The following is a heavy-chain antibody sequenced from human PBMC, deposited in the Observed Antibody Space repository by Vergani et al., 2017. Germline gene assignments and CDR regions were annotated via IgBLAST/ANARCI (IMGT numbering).Heavy chain of an antibody. CDR1: GFTFSSYA. J-gene: IGHJ4*02. Sequence: EVQLLESGGGLVQPGGSLRLSCAASGFTFSSYAMSWVRQAPGKGLEWVSAISGSGGSTYYADSVKGRFTISRVNSKNTLYLQMNSLRAEDTAVYYFAKDETGGGGWYYFDYWGQGTLVTVSS. D-gene: IGHD6-19*01. CDR3: AKDETGGGGWYYFDY. CDR2: ISGSGGST. V-gene: IGHV3-23*01.